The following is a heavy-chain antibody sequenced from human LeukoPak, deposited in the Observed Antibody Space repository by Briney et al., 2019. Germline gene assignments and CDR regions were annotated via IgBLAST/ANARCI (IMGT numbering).Heavy chain of an antibody. CDR2: ISGSGGST. J-gene: IGHJ4*02. D-gene: IGHD6-19*01. CDR3: AKGKLSSGWTYFDY. Sequence: GGSLRLSCAASGFTFSSYGMSWVRQAPGKGLEWVSAISGSGGSTNHADSVKGRFTISRDNSKNTLYLHMNSLRAEDTAVYYCAKGKLSSGWTYFDYWGQGTLVTVSS. V-gene: IGHV3-23*01. CDR1: GFTFSSYG.